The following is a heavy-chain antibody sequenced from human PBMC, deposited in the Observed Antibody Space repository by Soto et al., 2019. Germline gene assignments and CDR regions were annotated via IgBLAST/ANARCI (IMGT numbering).Heavy chain of an antibody. J-gene: IGHJ6*02. CDR2: IYHSGST. CDR3: ARDRYSLRXGGDCYYDYYYYYGMDV. Sequence: TLSLTCAVSGGSISSSNWWSWVRQPPGKGLEWIGEIYHSGSTNYNPSLKSRVTISVDKSKNQFSLKLSSVTAADTAVYYCARDRYSLRXGGDCYYDYYYYYGMDVWGQGTTVTVSS. V-gene: IGHV4-4*02. CDR1: GGSISSSNW. D-gene: IGHD2-21*02.